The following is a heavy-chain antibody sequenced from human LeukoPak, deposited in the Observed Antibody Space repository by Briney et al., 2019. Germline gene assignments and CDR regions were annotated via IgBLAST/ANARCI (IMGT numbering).Heavy chain of an antibody. D-gene: IGHD5-12*01. CDR3: ATHSPEWRYSGHYNFYYMDV. J-gene: IGHJ6*03. CDR1: GFTFNTYS. CDR2: IDSSGGYM. Sequence: GGSLRLSCEASGFTFNTYSMNWARQAPGKGLEWVSSIDSSGGYMLYADSVKGRLIISRDNSKNTLYLQMNSLRSEDTAVYFCATHSPEWRYSGHYNFYYMDVWGKGTTVTVSS. V-gene: IGHV3-21*04.